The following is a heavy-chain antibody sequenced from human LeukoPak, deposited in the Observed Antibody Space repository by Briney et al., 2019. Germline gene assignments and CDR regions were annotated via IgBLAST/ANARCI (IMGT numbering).Heavy chain of an antibody. V-gene: IGHV3-30-3*01. CDR1: GFTFSSYA. D-gene: IGHD1-26*01. J-gene: IGHJ4*02. Sequence: GRSLRLSCAASGFTFSSYAMHWVRQAPGKGLEWVAVISYDGSNKYYADSVKGRFTISRDNSKNTLYLQMNSLRAEDTAVYYCARDQGGDYWGQGTLVTVSS. CDR2: ISYDGSNK. CDR3: ARDQGGDY.